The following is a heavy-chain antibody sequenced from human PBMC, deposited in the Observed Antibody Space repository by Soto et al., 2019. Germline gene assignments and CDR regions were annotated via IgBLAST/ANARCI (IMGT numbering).Heavy chain of an antibody. D-gene: IGHD3-22*01. CDR3: AKTDYYGSLPGLY. CDR2: ISAYNGNT. CDR1: GYTFTSYG. Sequence: ASVKVSSKASGYTFTSYGISWVRQAPGQGLERMGRISAYNGNTNYAQKLQGRVTITTDESTSTAYMELRSLRSEDTAVYYCAKTDYYGSLPGLYWGQGTLVTVSS. V-gene: IGHV1-18*01. J-gene: IGHJ4*02.